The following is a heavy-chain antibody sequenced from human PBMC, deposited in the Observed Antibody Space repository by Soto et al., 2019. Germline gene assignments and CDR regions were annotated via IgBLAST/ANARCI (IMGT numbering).Heavy chain of an antibody. CDR1: GYTFINYY. D-gene: IGHD6-13*01. CDR2: INPMGGST. V-gene: IGHV1-46*01. J-gene: IGHJ5*02. Sequence: ASVKVSCKASGYTFINYYIHWVRQAPGQGLEWMAIINPMGGSTNYAQEFQSRVTLTSDTSTSTVYMELSSLRFEDTALFYCARDLAADDLWGQGTLVTVSS. CDR3: ARDLAADDL.